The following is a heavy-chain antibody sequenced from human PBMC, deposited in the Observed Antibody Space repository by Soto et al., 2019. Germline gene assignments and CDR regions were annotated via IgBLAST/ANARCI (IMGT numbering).Heavy chain of an antibody. D-gene: IGHD4-4*01. CDR1: GGSISSSSYY. CDR3: ARLGPTVTADYYSDGMYV. V-gene: IGHV4-39*01. J-gene: IGHJ6*02. CDR2: IYYSGST. Sequence: QLQLQESGPGLVKPSETLSLTCTVSGGSISSSSYYWGWIRQPPGKGLEWIGSIYYSGSTYYNPSLQSRVTLSVDTYKNQFSLKLSSVTAADTALYYCARLGPTVTADYYSDGMYVWGQGTTVTVSS.